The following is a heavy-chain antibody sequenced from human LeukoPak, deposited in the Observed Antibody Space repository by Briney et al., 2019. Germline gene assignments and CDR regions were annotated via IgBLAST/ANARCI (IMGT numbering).Heavy chain of an antibody. V-gene: IGHV3-53*01. Sequence: PGGSLRLSCAASGFTFSSYTMSWVRQAPGKGLEWVSVIYSGGSTYYADSVKGRFTISRDNSKNTLYLQMNSLRAEDTAVYYCASSVVRGYRTPDPNDYWDQGTLVTVSS. CDR3: ASSVVRGYRTPDPNDY. D-gene: IGHD3-10*01. J-gene: IGHJ4*02. CDR2: IYSGGST. CDR1: GFTFSSYT.